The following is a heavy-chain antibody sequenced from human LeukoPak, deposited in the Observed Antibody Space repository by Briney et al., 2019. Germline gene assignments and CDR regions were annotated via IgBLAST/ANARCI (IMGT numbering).Heavy chain of an antibody. CDR1: AFTFSDYS. Sequence: GGSLRLSCAASAFTFSDYSMNWVRQAPGKGLEWISYIDTSSSTMYYADSVMGRFTISRDNAKESLYLQMNSLRADDTAVYSCARHLWFGEAYDAFDIWGQGTMVTVSS. CDR2: IDTSSSTM. V-gene: IGHV3-48*01. D-gene: IGHD3-10*01. J-gene: IGHJ3*02. CDR3: ARHLWFGEAYDAFDI.